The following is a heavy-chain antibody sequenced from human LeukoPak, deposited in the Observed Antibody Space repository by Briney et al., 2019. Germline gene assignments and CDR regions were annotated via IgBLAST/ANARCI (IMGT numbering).Heavy chain of an antibody. Sequence: GGSLRLSCAASGFTFSSCAMSWVRQAPGKGLEWVSAISGNGGDTYYADSVKGRFTTSRDNSKNAVYLQMNSLRAHDTAIYYCAKDLSSHCSGASCSAFDVWGQGTLVTVSS. CDR3: AKDLSSHCSGASCSAFDV. CDR1: GFTFSSCA. V-gene: IGHV3-23*01. CDR2: ISGNGGDT. D-gene: IGHD2-15*01. J-gene: IGHJ4*02.